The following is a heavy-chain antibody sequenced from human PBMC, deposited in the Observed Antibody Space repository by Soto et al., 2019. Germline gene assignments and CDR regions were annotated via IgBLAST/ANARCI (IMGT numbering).Heavy chain of an antibody. CDR2: IIPIFGTP. J-gene: IGHJ4*02. CDR1: GGIFSTYA. Sequence: QVQLVQSGAEVKKPGSSVKVSCKASGGIFSTYAISWLRQAPGQGLEWMGGIIPIFGTPNYAQRFQGRVTITADEATSTAYMELSRLRSEDTAVYYCARDRADYGSGNYYNRIDFWGQGTLGTVAS. V-gene: IGHV1-69*01. CDR3: ARDRADYGSGNYYNRIDF. D-gene: IGHD3-10*01.